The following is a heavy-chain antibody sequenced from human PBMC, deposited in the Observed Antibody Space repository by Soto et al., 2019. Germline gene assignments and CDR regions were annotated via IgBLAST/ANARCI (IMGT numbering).Heavy chain of an antibody. D-gene: IGHD1-26*01. CDR1: GFTFSSYA. CDR3: ARVRSGSYELWAFDI. J-gene: IGHJ3*02. V-gene: IGHV3-30-3*01. CDR2: ISYDGSNK. Sequence: GGSLRLSCAASGFTFSSYAMHWVRQAPGKGLEWVAVISYDGSNKYYADSVKGRFTISRDNSKNTLYLQMNSLRAEDTAVYYCARVRSGSYELWAFDIWGQGTMVTVSS.